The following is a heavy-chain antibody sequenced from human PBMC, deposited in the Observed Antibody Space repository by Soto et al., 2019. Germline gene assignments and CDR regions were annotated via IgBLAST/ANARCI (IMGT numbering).Heavy chain of an antibody. CDR2: ISANNGNT. CDR1: GYIFTSYA. Sequence: QVQLVQSGAEVKNPGASVKVSCKASGYIFTSYAISWVRQAPGQGLEWMGWISANNGNTKYAQKLQDRVTMATDTFTSTAYMQLRSERYDDKALYYCGRFFRSAVAYALDIWGQGTKVTVSS. V-gene: IGHV1-18*01. CDR3: GRFFRSAVAYALDI. D-gene: IGHD6-25*01. J-gene: IGHJ3*02.